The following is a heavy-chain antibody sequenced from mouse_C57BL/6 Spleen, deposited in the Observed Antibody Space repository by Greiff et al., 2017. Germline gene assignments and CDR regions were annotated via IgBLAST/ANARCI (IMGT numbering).Heavy chain of an antibody. CDR1: GYTFTSYW. V-gene: IGHV1-64*01. CDR3: AREGDVAY. D-gene: IGHD3-3*01. Sequence: VQLQQPGAELVKPGASVKMSCKASGYTFTSYWITWVKQRPGQGLEWIGMIHPNSGSTNYNEKFKSKATLTVDKSSSTAYMQLSSLTSEDSAVYYCAREGDVAYWGQGTLVTVSA. CDR2: IHPNSGST. J-gene: IGHJ3*01.